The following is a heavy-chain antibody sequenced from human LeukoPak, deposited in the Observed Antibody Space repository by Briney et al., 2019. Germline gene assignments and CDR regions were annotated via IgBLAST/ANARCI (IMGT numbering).Heavy chain of an antibody. CDR2: MNPNSGNT. Sequence: GASVKVSCKASGYTFTSYDINWVRQATGQGLEWMGWMNPNSGNTGYAQKFQGRVTITRNTSISTAYMELSSLRSEDTAVYYCATGVVVITDRAFDIWGQGTMVTVSS. CDR1: GYTFTSYD. D-gene: IGHD3-22*01. CDR3: ATGVVVITDRAFDI. V-gene: IGHV1-8*03. J-gene: IGHJ3*02.